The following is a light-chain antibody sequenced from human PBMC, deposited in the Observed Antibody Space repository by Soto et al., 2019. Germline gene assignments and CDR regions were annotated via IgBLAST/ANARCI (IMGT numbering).Light chain of an antibody. Sequence: QSVLTQPPSASGSPGQSVTISCTGTSSDVGGYNSVSWYQHHPGKAPKLMIYEVSKRPSGVPDRFSGSKSGNTASLTVSGLQADDEADYYCSSYAGSSRIVVFGGGTKLTVL. V-gene: IGLV2-8*01. J-gene: IGLJ3*02. CDR1: SSDVGGYNS. CDR3: SSYAGSSRIVV. CDR2: EVS.